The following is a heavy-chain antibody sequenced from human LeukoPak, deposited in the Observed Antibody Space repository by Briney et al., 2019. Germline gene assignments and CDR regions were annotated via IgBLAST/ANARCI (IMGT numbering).Heavy chain of an antibody. V-gene: IGHV3-9*01. CDR1: GFTFDDYA. D-gene: IGHD1-26*01. CDR3: AKDIRLGATFGDYFDY. CDR2: ISWNSGSI. J-gene: IGHJ4*02. Sequence: GGSLRLSCAASGFTFDDYAMHWVRQAPGKGLEWVSGISWNSGSIGYADSVKGRFTISRDNAKNSLYLQMNSPRAEDTALYYCAKDIRLGATFGDYFDYWGQGTLVTVSS.